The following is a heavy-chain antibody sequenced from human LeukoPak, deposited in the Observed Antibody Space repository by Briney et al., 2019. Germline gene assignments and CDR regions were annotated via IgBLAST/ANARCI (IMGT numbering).Heavy chain of an antibody. D-gene: IGHD3-10*01. CDR2: INAGNGNT. CDR3: ASSPLYYYGSGSYSGGFGDY. J-gene: IGHJ4*02. V-gene: IGHV1-3*03. CDR1: GYTFTSYA. Sequence: ASVKLSCKSSGYTFTSYAMHWVRQAPGQRLEWMGWINAGNGNTKYSHEFQGRVTITRATSASTAYMELSILRSKDMAVYYCASSPLYYYGSGSYSGGFGDYWGQGTLVTVSS.